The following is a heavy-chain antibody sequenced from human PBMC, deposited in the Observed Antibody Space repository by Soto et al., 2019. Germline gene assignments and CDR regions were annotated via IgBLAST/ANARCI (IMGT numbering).Heavy chain of an antibody. CDR2: VYHSGAT. V-gene: IGHV4-30-2*01. CDR3: ARYRFSGKRWSKFDY. Sequence: SETLSLTCAVSGGSISTSDYTWSWIRQPPGRGLEWIGSVYHSGATHYMPSLKNRLTMSLDKSKNQFSLDLTSVTAADTAVYFCARYRFSGKRWSKFDYWGQGSLVTVSS. CDR1: GGSISTSDYT. J-gene: IGHJ4*02. D-gene: IGHD3-16*02.